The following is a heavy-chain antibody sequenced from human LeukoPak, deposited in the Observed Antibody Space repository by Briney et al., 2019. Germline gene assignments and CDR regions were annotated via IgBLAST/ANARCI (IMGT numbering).Heavy chain of an antibody. CDR2: ISSSSTYI. CDR3: ARQNRYYDILTGYCYYFDY. J-gene: IGHJ4*02. CDR1: GFTFSSYN. Sequence: GGSLRLSCAASGFTFSSYNMNWVRQAPGKGLEWVSSISSSSTYIYYADSVKGRFTISRDNAKNSLYLQMNSLRAEDTAVYYCARQNRYYDILTGYCYYFDYWGQGTLVTVSS. V-gene: IGHV3-21*04. D-gene: IGHD3-9*01.